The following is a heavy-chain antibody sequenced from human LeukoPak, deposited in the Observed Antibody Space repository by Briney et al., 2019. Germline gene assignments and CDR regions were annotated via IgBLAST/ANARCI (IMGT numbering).Heavy chain of an antibody. CDR1: GGSIGSYY. CDR2: IYYSGST. Sequence: SETLSLTCTVSGGSIGSYYWTWIRQPPGKGLEWIGYIYYSGSTNYNPSLKSRVTISVDTSKNQFSLKLSSVTAADTAVYYCARSSAISIDYWGQGFLVTVSP. J-gene: IGHJ4*02. D-gene: IGHD5-12*01. V-gene: IGHV4-59*01. CDR3: ARSSAISIDY.